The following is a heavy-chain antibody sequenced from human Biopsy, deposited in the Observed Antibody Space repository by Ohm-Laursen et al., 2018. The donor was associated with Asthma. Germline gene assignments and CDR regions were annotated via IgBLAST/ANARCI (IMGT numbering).Heavy chain of an antibody. CDR1: GFTFGDYA. CDR2: TGSKAYGGTI. Sequence: RSLRLSCAASGFTFGDYAMSWFRQAPGKGLEWVGFTGSKAYGGTIEYAASVKGRFTMSRDDSKSIAYLQMNSLKTEDTAVYYCSRASGGWLANYGMDVWGQGTTVSVSS. D-gene: IGHD6-19*01. CDR3: SRASGGWLANYGMDV. V-gene: IGHV3-49*03. J-gene: IGHJ6*02.